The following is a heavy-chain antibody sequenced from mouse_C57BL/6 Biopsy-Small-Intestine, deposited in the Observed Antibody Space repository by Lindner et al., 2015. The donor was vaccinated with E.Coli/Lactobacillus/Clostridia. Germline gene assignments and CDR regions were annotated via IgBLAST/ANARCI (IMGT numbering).Heavy chain of an antibody. CDR3: ARLKYGSTTGYFDV. Sequence: VQLQESGPELVKPGASVKISCKASGYTFTDYYMNWVKQSHGKSLEWIGVINPYNGGTSYNQKFKGKATLTVDKSSSTAYMELNSLTSEDSAVYYCARLKYGSTTGYFDVWGTGTTVTVSS. V-gene: IGHV1-19*01. CDR1: GYTFTDYY. J-gene: IGHJ1*03. CDR2: INPYNGGT. D-gene: IGHD1-1*01.